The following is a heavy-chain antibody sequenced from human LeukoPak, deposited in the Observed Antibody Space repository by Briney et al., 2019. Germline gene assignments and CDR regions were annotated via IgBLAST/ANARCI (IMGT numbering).Heavy chain of an antibody. D-gene: IGHD3-10*01. J-gene: IGHJ6*03. CDR3: ARGVVRGVITPNYYMDV. Sequence: ASVKVSCKASGGTFSSYAISWVRQAPGQGLEWMGGIIPIFGTANYAQKFQGRVTITTDESTSTAYMELSSLRSEGTAVYYCARGVVRGVITPNYYMDVWGKGTTVTVSS. CDR1: GGTFSSYA. CDR2: IIPIFGTA. V-gene: IGHV1-69*05.